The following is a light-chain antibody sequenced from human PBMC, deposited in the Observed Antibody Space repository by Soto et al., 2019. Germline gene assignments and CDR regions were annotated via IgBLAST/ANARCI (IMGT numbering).Light chain of an antibody. CDR3: QHYKRKT. V-gene: IGKV1-5*03. J-gene: IGKJ1*01. Sequence: DIQVTQSPSTLSAAVGSRVTITCRASLSIGSDLAWYQQRPGKAPKLLIYKASSLERGAPSRFTGSGSGTEFTLTINNRLPVDSATYYCQHYKRKTFGSATKLEIK. CDR1: LSIGSD. CDR2: KAS.